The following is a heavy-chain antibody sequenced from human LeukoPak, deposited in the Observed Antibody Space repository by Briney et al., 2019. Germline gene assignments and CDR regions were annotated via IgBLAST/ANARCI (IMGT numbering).Heavy chain of an antibody. V-gene: IGHV3-7*01. Sequence: GGSLRLSCAASGFTFSSYWMSWVRQAPGKGLEWVANIKQDGSNKYYADSVKGRFTISRDNSKNTLYLQMNSLRAEDTAVYYCAKGIMRYYYYYYMDVWGKGTTVTVSS. J-gene: IGHJ6*03. CDR1: GFTFSSYW. CDR3: AKGIMRYYYYYYMDV. D-gene: IGHD3-16*01. CDR2: IKQDGSNK.